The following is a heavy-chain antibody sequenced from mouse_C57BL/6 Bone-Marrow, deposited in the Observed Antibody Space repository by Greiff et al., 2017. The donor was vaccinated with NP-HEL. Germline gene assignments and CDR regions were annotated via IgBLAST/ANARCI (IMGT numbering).Heavy chain of an antibody. CDR2: LSSGGSYT. D-gene: IGHD2-5*01. CDR1: GFTFSSYG. J-gene: IGHJ2*01. V-gene: IGHV5-6*02. Sequence: EVMLVESGGDLVKPGGSLKLSCAASGFTFSSYGMSWVRQTPDKRLEWVATLSSGGSYTYYPDSVKGRFTISRDNAKNTLYLRMSSLKSEDTAMDYCARQDSNWGYWGQGTTLTVSS. CDR3: ARQDSNWGY.